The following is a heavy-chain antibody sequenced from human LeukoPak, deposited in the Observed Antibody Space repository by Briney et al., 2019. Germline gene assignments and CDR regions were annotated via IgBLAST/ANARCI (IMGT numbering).Heavy chain of an antibody. V-gene: IGHV3-30*18. Sequence: PGRPLRLSCAASGFTFSTYGMHWVRQAPGKGLEWVAVISYDGSNKYYVDSVKGRFTISRDNSKNTLDLQMNSLRAEDTAVYYCAKELHKTTWYSHWGQGTLVTVSS. CDR2: ISYDGSNK. J-gene: IGHJ4*02. CDR3: AKELHKTTWYSH. CDR1: GFTFSTYG. D-gene: IGHD2-15*01.